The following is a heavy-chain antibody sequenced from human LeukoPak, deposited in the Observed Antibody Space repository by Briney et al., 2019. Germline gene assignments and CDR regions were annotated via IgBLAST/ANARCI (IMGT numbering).Heavy chain of an antibody. CDR1: GGSISSGSYY. D-gene: IGHD3-10*01. Sequence: PSETLSLTCTVSGGSISSGSYYWSWIRQPAGKGLEWIGRIYSSGSTYYNPSLKSRVTISVDTSKNQFSLKLSSVTAADTAVYYCARGVTMVRGVSINWFDPWGQGTLATVSS. CDR2: IYSSGST. CDR3: ARGVTMVRGVSINWFDP. V-gene: IGHV4-61*02. J-gene: IGHJ5*02.